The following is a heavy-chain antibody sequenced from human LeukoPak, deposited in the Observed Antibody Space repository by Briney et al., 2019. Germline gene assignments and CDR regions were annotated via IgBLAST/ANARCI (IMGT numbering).Heavy chain of an antibody. V-gene: IGHV1-69*05. CDR2: IIPIFGTA. J-gene: IGHJ4*02. Sequence: SVKVSCKASGRTFSSYAISWVRQAPGQGLEWMGRIIPIFGTANYAQKFQGRVTITTDESTSTAYMELSSLRSEDTAVYYCASHNWGSSYYFDYWGQGTLVTVSS. CDR1: GRTFSSYA. D-gene: IGHD7-27*01. CDR3: ASHNWGSSYYFDY.